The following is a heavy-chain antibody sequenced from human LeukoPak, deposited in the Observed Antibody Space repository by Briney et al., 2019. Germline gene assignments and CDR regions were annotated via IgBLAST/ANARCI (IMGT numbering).Heavy chain of an antibody. CDR2: ISGNGDNT. Sequence: GGSLRLSCAASGFTFSSYAMSWVRQAPGKGLEWVSAISGNGDNTYYADSVKGRFTISRDNSKNTLYLQMNSLRAEDTALYYCAKDDSSSGGGSDYWGQGTLVTVSS. CDR1: GFTFSSYA. V-gene: IGHV3-23*01. CDR3: AKDDSSSGGGSDY. J-gene: IGHJ4*02. D-gene: IGHD6-13*01.